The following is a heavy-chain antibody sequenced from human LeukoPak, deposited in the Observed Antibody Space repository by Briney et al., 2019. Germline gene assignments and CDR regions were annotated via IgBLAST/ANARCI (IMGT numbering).Heavy chain of an antibody. CDR3: ARSRIAVAAHLRNTKYNWFDP. D-gene: IGHD6-19*01. CDR1: GGSISSYY. J-gene: IGHJ5*02. V-gene: IGHV4-59*12. Sequence: PSETLSLTCTVSGGSISSYYWSWIRQPPGEGLEWIGYIYYSGSTNYNPSLKSRVTISVDTSKNQFSLKLSSVTAADTAVYYCARSRIAVAAHLRNTKYNWFDPWGQGTLVTASS. CDR2: IYYSGST.